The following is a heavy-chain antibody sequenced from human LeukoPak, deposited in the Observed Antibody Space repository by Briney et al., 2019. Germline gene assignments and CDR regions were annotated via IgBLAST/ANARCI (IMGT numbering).Heavy chain of an antibody. D-gene: IGHD3-10*02. CDR2: ISSSGSTI. CDR1: GFTFSSYE. CDR3: AELGITMIGGV. Sequence: GGSLRLSCAASGFTFSSYEMNWVSQAPGKGLEWVSYISSSGSTIYYADSVKGRFTISRDNARNSLYLQMNSLRAEDTAVYYCAELGITMIGGVWGKGTTVTISS. V-gene: IGHV3-48*03. J-gene: IGHJ6*04.